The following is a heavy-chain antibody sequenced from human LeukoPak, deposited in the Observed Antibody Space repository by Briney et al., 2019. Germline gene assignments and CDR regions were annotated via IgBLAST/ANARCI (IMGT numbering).Heavy chain of an antibody. CDR2: IYYSGST. Sequence: SETLSPTCTVSGGSISSSSYYWGWIRQPPGKGLEWIGSIYYSGSTYYNPSLKSRVTISVDTSKNQFSLKLSSVTAADTAVYYCARHERDSSSWSTGSYWGQGTLVTVSS. CDR3: ARHERDSSSWSTGSY. J-gene: IGHJ4*02. V-gene: IGHV4-39*01. D-gene: IGHD6-13*01. CDR1: GGSISSSSYY.